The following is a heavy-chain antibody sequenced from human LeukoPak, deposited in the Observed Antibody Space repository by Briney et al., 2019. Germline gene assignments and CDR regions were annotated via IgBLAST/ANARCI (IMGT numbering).Heavy chain of an antibody. V-gene: IGHV3-53*01. CDR2: IYSGGST. CDR3: ARGPNYYDSSGYYYNIFDY. Sequence: PGGSLRLSCAASGFTVSSNYMSWVRQAPGKGLEWVSVIYSGGSTYYADSVKGQFTISRDNSKNTLYLQMNSLRAEDTAVYYCARGPNYYDSSGYYYNIFDYWGQGTLVTVSS. CDR1: GFTVSSNY. D-gene: IGHD3-22*01. J-gene: IGHJ4*02.